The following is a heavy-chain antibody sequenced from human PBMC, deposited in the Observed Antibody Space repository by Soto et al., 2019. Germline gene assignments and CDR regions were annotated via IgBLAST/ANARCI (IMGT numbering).Heavy chain of an antibody. CDR3: ARGADGYNFFDY. CDR1: GFTVSSNY. J-gene: IGHJ4*02. V-gene: IGHV3-53*01. CDR2: IYSGGST. Sequence: PGGSLRLSCAASGFTVSSNYMSWVRQAPGKGLEWVSVIYSGGSTYYADSVKGRFTISRDNSKNTLYLQMDSLRAEDTAVYYCARGADGYNFFDYWGQGTLVTVSS. D-gene: IGHD5-12*01.